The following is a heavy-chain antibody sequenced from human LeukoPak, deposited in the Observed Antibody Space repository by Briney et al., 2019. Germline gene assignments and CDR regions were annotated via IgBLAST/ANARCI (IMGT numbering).Heavy chain of an antibody. V-gene: IGHV1-18*01. CDR3: ARVASRFGGVDY. Sequence: ASVKVSCQASDYTLIDYDISWVRQAPGQGLEWMGWISGYNGNTNYAQKFQGRVTMTRDTSTSTVYMELSSLRSEDTAVYYCARVASRFGGVDYWGQGTLVTVSS. J-gene: IGHJ4*02. D-gene: IGHD3-3*01. CDR1: DYTLIDYD. CDR2: ISGYNGNT.